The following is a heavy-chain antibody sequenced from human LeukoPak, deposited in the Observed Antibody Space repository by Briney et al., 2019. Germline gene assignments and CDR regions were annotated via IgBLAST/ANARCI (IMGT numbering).Heavy chain of an antibody. CDR3: ARSYSIFDSYGMDV. D-gene: IGHD3-9*01. CDR2: IYYSGST. Sequence: PSETLSLTCTVSGGSISSYYWSWIRQPPGKGLEWIGYIYYSGSTNYNPSLKSRVTISVDTSKNQFSLKLSSVTAADTAVYYCARSYSIFDSYGMDVWGQGTTVTVSS. V-gene: IGHV4-59*08. CDR1: GGSISSYY. J-gene: IGHJ6*02.